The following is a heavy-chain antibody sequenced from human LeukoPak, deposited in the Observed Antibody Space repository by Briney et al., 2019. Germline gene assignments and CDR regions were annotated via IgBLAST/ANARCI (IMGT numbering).Heavy chain of an antibody. Sequence: SETLSLTCTVSGGSISSQYWSWIRQPPGKGLEWIAGYIYYSGSTNYNPSLKSRVTISVDTSKNQFSLKLSSVTAADTAVYYCARPSLGYGGIDAFDFWGQGTLVTVSS. J-gene: IGHJ3*01. V-gene: IGHV4-59*08. CDR1: GGSISSQY. CDR3: ARPSLGYGGIDAFDF. CDR2: IYYSGST. D-gene: IGHD4-23*01.